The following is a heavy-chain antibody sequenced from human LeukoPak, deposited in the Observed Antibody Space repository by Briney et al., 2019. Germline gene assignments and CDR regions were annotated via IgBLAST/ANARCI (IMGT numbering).Heavy chain of an antibody. D-gene: IGHD2-21*01. CDR2: ISSSSSYI. CDR1: GFTFSSYS. V-gene: IGHV3-21*01. J-gene: IGHJ4*02. CDR3: ASGHIGPRIVDY. Sequence: PGGSLRLSCAASGFTFSSYSMNWVRQAPGKGLEWVSSISSSSSYIYYADSVKGRFTISRDNAKNSLYLQMNSLRAEDTAVYYCASGHIGPRIVDYWGQGTLVTVSS.